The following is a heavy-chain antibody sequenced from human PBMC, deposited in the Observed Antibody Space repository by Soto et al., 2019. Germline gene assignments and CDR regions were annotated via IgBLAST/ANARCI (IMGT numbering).Heavy chain of an antibody. D-gene: IGHD5-12*01. CDR1: GGTFSSYT. V-gene: IGHV1-69*08. CDR3: ARDWEGYDFSWFDP. J-gene: IGHJ5*02. Sequence: QVQLVQSGAEVKKPGSSVKVSCKASGGTFSSYTISWVRQAPGQGLEWMGRIIPILGIANYAQKFQGRVTLTADKSTSTAYMELSSLRSEDTAVYYCARDWEGYDFSWFDPWGQGTLVTVSS. CDR2: IIPILGIA.